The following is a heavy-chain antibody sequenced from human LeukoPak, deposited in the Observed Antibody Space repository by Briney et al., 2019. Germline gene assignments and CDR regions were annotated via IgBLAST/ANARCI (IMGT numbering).Heavy chain of an antibody. D-gene: IGHD2-2*01. CDR3: ARHCVTTSCYAPDY. Sequence: SETLSHTCTVSGGTISSTSYYWGWIRQPPGKGLEWIGSIYYTGNTNYNPSLKSRVTISVDTSKSQFSLKLSSVTAADTAVYYCARHCVTTSCYAPDYWGQGTLVIVSS. CDR2: IYYTGNT. J-gene: IGHJ4*02. V-gene: IGHV4-39*01. CDR1: GGTISSTSYY.